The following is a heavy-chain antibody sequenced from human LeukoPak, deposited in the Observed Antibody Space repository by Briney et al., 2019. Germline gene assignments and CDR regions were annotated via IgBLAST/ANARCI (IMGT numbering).Heavy chain of an antibody. J-gene: IGHJ4*02. CDR1: GGSISSYY. D-gene: IGHD6-19*01. CDR3: ARVKSSGFYFDY. CDR2: IYYSGST. V-gene: IGHV4-59*01. Sequence: PSETLSLTCTVSGGSISSYYWSWIRQPPGKGPEWIGYIYYSGSTNYNPSLKSRVTISVDTSKNQFSLKLSSVTAADTAVYYCARVKSSGFYFDYWGQGTLVTVSS.